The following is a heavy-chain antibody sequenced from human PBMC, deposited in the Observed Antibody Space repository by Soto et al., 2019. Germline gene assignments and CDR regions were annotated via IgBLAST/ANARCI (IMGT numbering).Heavy chain of an antibody. CDR1: GFTFSSYG. CDR2: ISYDGRNK. Sequence: PVGSLRLSCAASGFTFSSYGMHWVRQAPCKGLEWVADISYDGRNKYYAESVKGRFTISRDNSKNTLYLQMNSLRTEDTAVYYCAKDWRWEQQIYGMNVWGQGTTVTVSS. D-gene: IGHD1-26*01. V-gene: IGHV3-30*18. J-gene: IGHJ6*02. CDR3: AKDWRWEQQIYGMNV.